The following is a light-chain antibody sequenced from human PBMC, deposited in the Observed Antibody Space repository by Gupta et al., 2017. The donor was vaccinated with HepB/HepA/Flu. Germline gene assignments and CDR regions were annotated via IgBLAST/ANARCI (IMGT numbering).Light chain of an antibody. CDR1: ALPKQY. CDR2: KDS. CDR3: QSADSSGTYVV. Sequence: SYELTQPPSVSVSPGQTARITCSGDALPKQYAYWYQQKPGQAPVLVIYKDSERPSGIPERFSGSSSGKTVTLTIRGVQAEDEADYYCQSADSSGTYVVFGGGTKLTV. J-gene: IGLJ2*01. V-gene: IGLV3-25*03.